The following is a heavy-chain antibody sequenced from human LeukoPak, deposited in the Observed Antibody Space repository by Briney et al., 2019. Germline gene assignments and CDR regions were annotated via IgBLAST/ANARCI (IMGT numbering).Heavy chain of an antibody. CDR3: AISIAAAGAFDY. V-gene: IGHV3-23*01. Sequence: GGSLRLSCAASGFTFSSYAMSWVRQAPGKGLEWVSAISGSGGSTYYADSVKGRFTISRDNSKNTLYLQMNSLRAEDTAVYYCAISIAAAGAFDYWGQGTLVTVSS. D-gene: IGHD6-13*01. J-gene: IGHJ4*02. CDR1: GFTFSSYA. CDR2: ISGSGGST.